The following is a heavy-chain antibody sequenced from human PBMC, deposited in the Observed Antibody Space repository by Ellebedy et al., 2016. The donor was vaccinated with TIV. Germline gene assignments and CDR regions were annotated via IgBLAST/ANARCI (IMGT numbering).Heavy chain of an antibody. CDR3: ARGDSYYGSLKMDV. J-gene: IGHJ6*02. CDR1: GGSFSGYY. CDR2: SNHTGST. Sequence: MPSETLSLTCAVYGGSFSGYYWSWIRQPPGKGLEWIGESNHTGSTNYNPSLRSRVLVSVDPATNQISLKMSSVSAADTAIYYCARGDSYYGSLKMDVWGQGTTVTVSS. D-gene: IGHD3-10*01. V-gene: IGHV4-34*01.